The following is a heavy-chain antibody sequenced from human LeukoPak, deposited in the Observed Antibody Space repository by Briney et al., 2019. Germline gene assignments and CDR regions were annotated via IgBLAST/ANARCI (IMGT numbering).Heavy chain of an antibody. CDR1: GFTFSSYA. J-gene: IGHJ4*02. D-gene: IGHD3-22*01. CDR3: ARTYYDSSGHPYYFDY. Sequence: GGSLRLSCTASGFTFSSYALHWVRQAPGKGLEWVAVISYDGSNKYYADSVKGRFTISRDNSKNTLYLQMNSLRAEDTAVYYCARTYYDSSGHPYYFDYWGQGTLVTVSS. V-gene: IGHV3-30*04. CDR2: ISYDGSNK.